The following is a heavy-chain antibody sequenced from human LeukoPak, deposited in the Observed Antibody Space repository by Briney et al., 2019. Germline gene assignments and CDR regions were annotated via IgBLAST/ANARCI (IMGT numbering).Heavy chain of an antibody. D-gene: IGHD3-3*01. CDR2: IIPIFGTA. Sequence: SVKVSCKASGGTFSSYAISWVRQAPGQGLEWMGGIIPIFGTANYAQKFQGRATITTDESTSTAYMELSSLRSEDTAVYYCASPTRYDFWSGFDFDYWGQGTLVTVSS. CDR3: ASPTRYDFWSGFDFDY. CDR1: GGTFSSYA. J-gene: IGHJ4*02. V-gene: IGHV1-69*05.